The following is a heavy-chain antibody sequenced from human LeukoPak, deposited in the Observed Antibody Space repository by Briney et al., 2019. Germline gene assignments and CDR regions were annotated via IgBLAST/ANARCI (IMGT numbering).Heavy chain of an antibody. CDR2: IYTSGST. Sequence: SETLSLTCTVSGGSISSGSYYWSWIRQPAGKGLEWIGRIYTSGSTNYNPSLKSRVTISVDTSKNQFSLKLSSVTAADTAVYYCARHNRFLEWLGGDYWGQGTLVTVSS. V-gene: IGHV4-61*02. J-gene: IGHJ4*02. CDR3: ARHNRFLEWLGGDY. D-gene: IGHD3-3*01. CDR1: GGSISSGSYY.